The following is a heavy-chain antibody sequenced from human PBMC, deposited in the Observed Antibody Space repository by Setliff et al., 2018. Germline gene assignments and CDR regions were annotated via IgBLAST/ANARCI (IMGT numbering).Heavy chain of an antibody. D-gene: IGHD6-19*01. J-gene: IGHJ4*02. CDR3: TREFSSSPGH. CDR2: IYTSWST. Sequence: SETLSLTCTVSGDSISSRPFYWGWFRQPAGKELEWIGQIYTSWSTIYNPSLKSRVTILLDTSKNQFSLRLNSVAAADTAVYYCTREFSSSPGHWGQGILVTVSS. CDR1: GDSISSRPFY. V-gene: IGHV4-61*09.